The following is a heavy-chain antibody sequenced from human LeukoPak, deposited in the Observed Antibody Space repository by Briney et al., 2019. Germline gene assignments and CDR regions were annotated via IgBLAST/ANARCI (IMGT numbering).Heavy chain of an antibody. CDR1: GYTFTSYD. J-gene: IGHJ4*02. D-gene: IGHD3-3*01. CDR2: ISAHNGNA. V-gene: IGHV1-18*01. CDR3: ARDLERYYDLEGGSGY. Sequence: ASVKVSCKASGYTFTSYDINWVRQAPGQGLEWMGRISAHNGNANYAQKFQGRVTMTTDTLATTAYMELRSLRSDDTAVYYCARDLERYYDLEGGSGYWGQGTLVTVSS.